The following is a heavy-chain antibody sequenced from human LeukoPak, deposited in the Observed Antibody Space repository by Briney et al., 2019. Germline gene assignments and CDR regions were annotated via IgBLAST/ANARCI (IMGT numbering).Heavy chain of an antibody. CDR2: INPSGGST. Sequence: GASVTVSFKASGYTFTSYYMHWVRQAPGQGLEWMGIINPSGGSTSYAQKFQGRVTMTRDTSTSTVYMELSSLRSEDTAVYYCARDGLYSGYDLKWFDPWGQGTLVTVSS. J-gene: IGHJ5*02. D-gene: IGHD5-12*01. CDR1: GYTFTSYY. CDR3: ARDGLYSGYDLKWFDP. V-gene: IGHV1-46*01.